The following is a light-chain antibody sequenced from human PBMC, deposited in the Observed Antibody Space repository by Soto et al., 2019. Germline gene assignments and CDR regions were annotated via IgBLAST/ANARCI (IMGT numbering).Light chain of an antibody. CDR1: QSVSSY. CDR2: AAS. CDR3: QQRSNWPPAIT. V-gene: IGKV3-11*01. J-gene: IGKJ5*01. Sequence: EIVLTQSPATLSLSPGERATLSCRASQSVSSYLVWYQQKPGQAPRLLIYAASNRATGIPARFSGSGSGTDFTLTISSLEPEDFAVYYCQQRSNWPPAITFGQGTRLEIK.